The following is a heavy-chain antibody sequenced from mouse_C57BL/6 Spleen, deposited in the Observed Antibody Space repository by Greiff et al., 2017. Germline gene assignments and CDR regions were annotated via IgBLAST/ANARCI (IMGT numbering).Heavy chain of an antibody. V-gene: IGHV5-4*01. CDR1: GFTFSSYA. Sequence: EVKLMESGGGLVKPGGSLKLSCAASGFTFSSYAMSWVRQTPEKRLEWVATISDGGSYTYYPDNVKGRFTISRDKAKNNLYLQMSHLKSEDTAMYYCARDGGGYDDYWGQGTTLTVSS. CDR2: ISDGGSYT. CDR3: ARDGGGYDDY. J-gene: IGHJ2*01. D-gene: IGHD2-2*01.